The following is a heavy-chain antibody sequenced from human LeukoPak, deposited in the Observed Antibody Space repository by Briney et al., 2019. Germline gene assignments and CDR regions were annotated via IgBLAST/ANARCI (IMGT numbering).Heavy chain of an antibody. Sequence: SETLSLTCTVSGGSISSSSYYWGWIRQPPRKGLEWIGSIYYSGSTYYNPSLKSRVTISVDTSKNQFSLKLSSVTAADTAVYYCARDCGGDYPPAPPFDPWGQGTLVTVSS. J-gene: IGHJ5*02. CDR2: IYYSGST. CDR1: GGSISSSSYY. V-gene: IGHV4-39*02. CDR3: ARDCGGDYPPAPPFDP. D-gene: IGHD2-21*02.